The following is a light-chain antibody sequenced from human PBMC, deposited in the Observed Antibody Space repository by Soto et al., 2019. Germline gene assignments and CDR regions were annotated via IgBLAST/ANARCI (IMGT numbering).Light chain of an antibody. Sequence: EIVLTQSRRTLSLSPGERATLSCRASQSVSSSYLAWYQQKPGQAPRLLIYDTSSRATGIPDRFSGSGSGTDFTLAISRLEPEDFAVYYCQQCGSAPSFGQGTKVELK. J-gene: IGKJ1*01. CDR1: QSVSSSY. V-gene: IGKV3-20*01. CDR3: QQCGSAPS. CDR2: DTS.